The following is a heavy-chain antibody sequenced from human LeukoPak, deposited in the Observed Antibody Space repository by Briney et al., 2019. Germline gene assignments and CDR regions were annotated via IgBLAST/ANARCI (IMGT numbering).Heavy chain of an antibody. Sequence: PAVSLRLSCAASGFTFSSYEMNWVRQAPGKGLEWVSYISSSGSTIYYADSVKGRFTISRDNAKNSLYLQMNSLRAEDTAVYYCATASERYDYVWGSYRPPEYWGQGTLVTVSS. J-gene: IGHJ4*02. V-gene: IGHV3-48*03. CDR3: ATASERYDYVWGSYRPPEY. D-gene: IGHD3-16*02. CDR1: GFTFSSYE. CDR2: ISSSGSTI.